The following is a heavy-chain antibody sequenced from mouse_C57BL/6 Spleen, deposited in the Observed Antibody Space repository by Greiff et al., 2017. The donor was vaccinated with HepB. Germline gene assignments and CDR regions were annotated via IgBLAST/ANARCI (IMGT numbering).Heavy chain of an antibody. CDR1: GFTFSSYA. D-gene: IGHD2-10*02. CDR2: ISDGGSYT. CDR3: ARDRYGSYYFDY. V-gene: IGHV5-4*01. Sequence: EVQLVESGGGLVKPGGSLKLSCAASGFTFSSYAMSWVRQTPEKRLEWVATISDGGSYTYYPDNVKGRFTISRDNAKNNLYLQMSHLKSEDTAMYYCARDRYGSYYFDYWGQGTTLTVSS. J-gene: IGHJ2*01.